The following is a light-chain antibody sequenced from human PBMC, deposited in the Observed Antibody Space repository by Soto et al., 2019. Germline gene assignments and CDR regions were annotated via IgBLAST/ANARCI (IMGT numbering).Light chain of an antibody. CDR3: LQHYTYPYT. CDR1: QGISNL. J-gene: IGKJ2*01. V-gene: IGKV1-17*01. CDR2: AAS. Sequence: DIQMTQSPSSLSASVGDRVTITCRASQGISNLLGWFQHKPGKAPKRLIYAASSLQGGVPSRFSGSGSGTEFTLTLTGLHPEDFADYYRLQHYTYPYTFGQGTKLEIK.